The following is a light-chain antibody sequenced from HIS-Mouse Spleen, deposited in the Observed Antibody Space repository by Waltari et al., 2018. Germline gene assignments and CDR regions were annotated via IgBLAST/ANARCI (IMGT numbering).Light chain of an antibody. CDR3: QQYGSSPPWT. J-gene: IGKJ1*01. V-gene: IGKV3-20*01. CDR1: QRVSSSY. Sequence: EIVLTQSPGTLSLSPGERATLPCRASQRVSSSYLAGYQQKPGQAPRHLLYGASSRATGIPDRFSGSGSGTDFTLTISRLEPEDFAVYYCQQYGSSPPWTFGQGTKVEIK. CDR2: GAS.